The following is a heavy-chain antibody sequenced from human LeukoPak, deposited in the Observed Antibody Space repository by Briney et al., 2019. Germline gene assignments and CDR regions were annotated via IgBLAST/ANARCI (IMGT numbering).Heavy chain of an antibody. V-gene: IGHV3-74*01. CDR2: INYDGTGA. CDR1: GFTFSSYW. J-gene: IGHJ4*02. D-gene: IGHD6-19*01. CDR3: ARRTVAGWIDC. Sequence: PGGSLRLSCAASGFTFSSYWMHWVRQAPGKGLVWVSRINYDGTGATYADSVKGRFTISRDNAKNTLYLQMNSLRAEDTAVYYCARRTVAGWIDCWGQGTLVTVSS.